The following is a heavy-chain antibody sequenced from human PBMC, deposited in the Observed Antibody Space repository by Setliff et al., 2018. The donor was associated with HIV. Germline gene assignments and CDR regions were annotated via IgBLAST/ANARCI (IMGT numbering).Heavy chain of an antibody. CDR3: ARDFGGYCSSMSCPGLFDP. Sequence: GASVQVSCKASGGTFSNYGMSWVRQAPGQGLEWMGGIIPISGTANYAQKFQGRVTITTDESTSTAYMELSGLGSEDTAVYYCARDFGGYCSSMSCPGLFDPWGQGTLVTVS. CDR1: GGTFSNYG. V-gene: IGHV1-69*05. D-gene: IGHD2-2*01. CDR2: IIPISGTA. J-gene: IGHJ5*02.